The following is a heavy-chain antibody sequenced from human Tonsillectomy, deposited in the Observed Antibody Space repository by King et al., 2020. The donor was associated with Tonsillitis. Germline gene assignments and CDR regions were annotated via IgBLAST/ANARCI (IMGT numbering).Heavy chain of an antibody. J-gene: IGHJ3*02. D-gene: IGHD6-19*01. V-gene: IGHV3-30-3*01. CDR2: ISYDGYNK. CDR1: GFTFRSYA. Sequence: QVQLVESGGGVVQPGRSLRLSCAASGFTFRSYAMHWVRQAPGKGLEWVAVISYDGYNKYYADSVKGRFTISRDNSKNTLYLQMNGLRAEDTAVYYCSGDRRSGWDWGAFYIWGQGTMVTVSS. CDR3: SGDRRSGWDWGAFYI.